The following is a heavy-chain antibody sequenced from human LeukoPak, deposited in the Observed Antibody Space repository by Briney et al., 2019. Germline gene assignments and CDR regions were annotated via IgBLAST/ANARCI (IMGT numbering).Heavy chain of an antibody. CDR2: ISSSSSYI. J-gene: IGHJ3*02. V-gene: IGHV3-21*01. CDR1: GLTFSSCS. CDR3: ARDGQWLAHTAFDI. D-gene: IGHD6-19*01. Sequence: GGSLRLSCAASGLTFSSCSMNWVRQAPGKGLEWVSSISSSSSYIYYADSVKGRFTISRDNAKNSLYLQMNSLRAEDTAVYYCARDGQWLAHTAFDIWGQGTMVTVSS.